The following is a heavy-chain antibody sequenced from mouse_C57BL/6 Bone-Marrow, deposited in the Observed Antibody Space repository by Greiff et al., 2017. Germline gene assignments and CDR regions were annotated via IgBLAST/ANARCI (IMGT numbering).Heavy chain of an antibody. CDR1: GYAFSSYW. CDR3: AREQETLTVVPFAY. CDR2: IYPGDGDT. J-gene: IGHJ3*01. V-gene: IGHV1-80*01. Sequence: VQLQQSGAKLVKPGASVTISCKASGYAFSSYWMNWVKQRPGKGLEWIGQIYPGDGDTNYNGKFKGKATLTADKSSSTAYMQLSSLTSEDSAVYFCAREQETLTVVPFAYWGQGTLVTVSA. D-gene: IGHD1-1*01.